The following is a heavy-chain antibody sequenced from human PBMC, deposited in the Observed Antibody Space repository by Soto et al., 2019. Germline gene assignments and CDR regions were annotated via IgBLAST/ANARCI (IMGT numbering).Heavy chain of an antibody. CDR1: GFTFSSYA. J-gene: IGHJ4*02. D-gene: IGHD3-3*01. Sequence: GGSLRLSCAASGFTFSSYAMDWVRQAPGKGLEWVSAVSGNGGSTYYADSVKGRFTISRDNSKNTLYLQMNSLRAEDTAVYYCAKDNRPRDFGVPYPPDYWGQGTLVTVSS. V-gene: IGHV3-23*01. CDR3: AKDNRPRDFGVPYPPDY. CDR2: VSGNGGST.